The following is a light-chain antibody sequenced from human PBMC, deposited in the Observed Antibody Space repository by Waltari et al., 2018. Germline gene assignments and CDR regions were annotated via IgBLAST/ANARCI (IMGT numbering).Light chain of an antibody. Sequence: EIVLTQSPATLSLSPGERATPSCRASQSVGTYLAWYQQTPGQAPRLLISDASYRASGIPARFSGSGSGTDFTLTISSLEPEDFAIYYCQQRTDWPPLTFGGGTKVEIK. CDR3: QQRTDWPPLT. V-gene: IGKV3-11*01. CDR2: DAS. CDR1: QSVGTY. J-gene: IGKJ4*01.